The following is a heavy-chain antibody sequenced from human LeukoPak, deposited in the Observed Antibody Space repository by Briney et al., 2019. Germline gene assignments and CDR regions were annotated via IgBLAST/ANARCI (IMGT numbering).Heavy chain of an antibody. Sequence: SETLSLTCAVYGGSFSGYYWSWIRQPPGKGLEWIGEINHSGSTNYNPSLKSRVTISVDTSKNQFSLKLSSVTAADTAVYYCARAGRGVTAINYWGQGTLVTVSS. J-gene: IGHJ4*02. D-gene: IGHD2-21*02. CDR2: INHSGST. CDR3: ARAGRGVTAINY. CDR1: GGSFSGYY. V-gene: IGHV4-34*01.